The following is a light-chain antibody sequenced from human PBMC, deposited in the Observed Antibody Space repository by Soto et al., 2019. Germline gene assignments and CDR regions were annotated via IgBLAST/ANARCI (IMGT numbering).Light chain of an antibody. V-gene: IGKV4-1*01. CDR1: QSLFKSSTNKNY. CDR2: WAF. CDR3: QQYYTTPWT. Sequence: DIVMTQSPDSLAVSLGERATINCKSSQSLFKSSTNKNYLAWYQQKPGQPPKLLIYWAFTWEDGVPDRFRGSGSGTDFTLTINNLQAEDVAVYYCQQYYTTPWTFGQGTKVEIK. J-gene: IGKJ1*01.